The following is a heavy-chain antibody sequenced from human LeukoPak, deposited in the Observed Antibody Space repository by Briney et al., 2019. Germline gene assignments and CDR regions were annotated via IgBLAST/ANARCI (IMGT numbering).Heavy chain of an antibody. J-gene: IGHJ3*02. D-gene: IGHD6-19*01. V-gene: IGHV4-59*01. CDR3: ARDRPGIAVAGDAFDI. CDR1: GDSISSYY. Sequence: KPSETLSLTCTVSGDSISSYYWSWIRQPPGKGLEWIGYIYNRGGSTNYNPSLKTRVTISVDTSKNQFSLKLRSVTAADTAVYYCARDRPGIAVAGDAFDIWGQGTMVTVSS. CDR2: IYNRGGST.